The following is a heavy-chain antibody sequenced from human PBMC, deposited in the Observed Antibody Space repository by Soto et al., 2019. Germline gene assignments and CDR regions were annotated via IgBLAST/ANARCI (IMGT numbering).Heavy chain of an antibody. CDR2: ISVSSTYI. CDR1: GFTFSSYS. Sequence: PGGSLRLSCAASGFTFSSYSTNWVRQAPGKGLEWVSPISVSSTYIYYADSVKGRFTISRDNAKNSLYVQLNSLRAEDTAVYYCARRKGEGGFDIWGLGTMVTVSS. CDR3: ARRKGEGGFDI. D-gene: IGHD3-16*01. V-gene: IGHV3-21*01. J-gene: IGHJ3*02.